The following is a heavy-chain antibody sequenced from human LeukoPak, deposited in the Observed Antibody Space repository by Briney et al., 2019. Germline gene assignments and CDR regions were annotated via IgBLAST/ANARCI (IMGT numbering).Heavy chain of an antibody. CDR1: GFTFSSYS. D-gene: IGHD6-13*01. V-gene: IGHV3-21*01. CDR3: ARDKPNFAAAEIDY. J-gene: IGHJ4*02. Sequence: GGSLRLSCAASGFTFSSYSMNWVRQAPGKGLEWVSSISSSSSYIYYADSVKGRFTISRDNAKSSLFLQMNSLRAEDTAVYYCARDKPNFAAAEIDYRGQGTLVTVSS. CDR2: ISSSSSYI.